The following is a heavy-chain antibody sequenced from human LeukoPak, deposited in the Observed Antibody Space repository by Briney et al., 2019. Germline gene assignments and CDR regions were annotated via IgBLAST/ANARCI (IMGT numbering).Heavy chain of an antibody. CDR3: GRGAAVAVGL. V-gene: IGHV3-30*02. D-gene: IGHD6-19*01. J-gene: IGHJ4*02. Sequence: GGSLGLSCAASGSTLIDYNMHWARQAPGKGLEYVAFIQFDGKVEYYADSVKGRFTMSRDKSKNTLYLHVNSLRREDTAVYFCGRGAAVAVGLWGQGTLVTVSS. CDR1: GSTLIDYN. CDR2: IQFDGKVE.